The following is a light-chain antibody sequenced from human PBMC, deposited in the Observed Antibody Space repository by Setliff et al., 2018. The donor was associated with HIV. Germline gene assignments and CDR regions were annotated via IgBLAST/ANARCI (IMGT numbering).Light chain of an antibody. V-gene: IGLV2-14*03. J-gene: IGLJ1*01. CDR1: SSDVGGYDF. Sequence: SALTQPASVSGSPGQSITISCIGTSSDVGGYDFVSWYQQRPGKAPKLIIFDVSERPSGVSHRFSASKSGNTASLTISGLQTEDEANYFCAPYRSPATYVFGIGTKVTVL. CDR2: DVS. CDR3: APYRSPATYV.